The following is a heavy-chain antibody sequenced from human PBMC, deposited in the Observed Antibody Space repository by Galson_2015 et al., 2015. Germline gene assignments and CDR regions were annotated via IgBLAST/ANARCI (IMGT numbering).Heavy chain of an antibody. V-gene: IGHV4-38-2*01. CDR2: IYHGGTA. J-gene: IGHJ4*02. CDR1: GYSISSGYY. CDR3: ARLEVGATTGDY. D-gene: IGHD1-26*01. Sequence: ETLSLTCAVSGYSISSGYYWGWIRQPPGKGLEWIGSIYHGGTAYYNPSLKSRVTMSVDTSKNQFSLKPKSVTAADTAVYYCARLEVGATTGDYWGQGTLVTVSS.